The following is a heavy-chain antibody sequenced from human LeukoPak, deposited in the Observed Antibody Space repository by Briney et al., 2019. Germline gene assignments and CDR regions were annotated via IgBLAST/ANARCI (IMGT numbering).Heavy chain of an antibody. CDR2: INHRGST. CDR3: ARAPGAALD. V-gene: IGHV4-34*01. Sequence: SETLSLTCAVYGGSFSGYYWSWIRRPPGKGLEWIGEINHRGSTNYNPSLKSRVTVSLDTSKNQFSLKLSSVTAADTAVYYCARAPGAALDWGQGTLVTVSS. CDR1: GGSFSGYY. J-gene: IGHJ4*02. D-gene: IGHD2-15*01.